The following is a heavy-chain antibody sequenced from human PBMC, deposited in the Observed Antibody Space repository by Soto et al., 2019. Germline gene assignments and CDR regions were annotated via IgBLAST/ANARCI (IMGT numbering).Heavy chain of an antibody. Sequence: EVQLVESGGGLVQPGWSLRLSCAASGFTFSSYWMSWVRQAPGKGLEWVANIKQDGSEKYYVDSVKGRFTISRDNAKNSLYLQMNSLRAEDTAVYYCAREYCSGGSCYSDYWGQGTLVTVSS. J-gene: IGHJ4*02. D-gene: IGHD2-15*01. V-gene: IGHV3-7*01. CDR3: AREYCSGGSCYSDY. CDR1: GFTFSSYW. CDR2: IKQDGSEK.